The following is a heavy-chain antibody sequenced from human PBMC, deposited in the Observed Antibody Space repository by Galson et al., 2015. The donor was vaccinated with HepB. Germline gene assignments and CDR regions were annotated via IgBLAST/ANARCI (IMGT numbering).Heavy chain of an antibody. J-gene: IGHJ5*02. CDR2: IIPIFGTA. CDR3: ARGSHEGIVVGNNWFDP. D-gene: IGHD3-22*01. CDR1: GGTFSSYA. Sequence: SVKVSCKASGGTFSSYAISWVRQAPGQGLEWMGGIIPIFGTANYAQKFQGRVTITADESTSTAYMELSSLRSEDTAVYYCARGSHEGIVVGNNWFDPWGQGTLVTVSS. V-gene: IGHV1-69*13.